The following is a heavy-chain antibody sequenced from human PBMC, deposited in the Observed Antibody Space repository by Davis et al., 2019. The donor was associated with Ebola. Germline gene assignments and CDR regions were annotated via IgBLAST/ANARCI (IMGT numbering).Heavy chain of an antibody. Sequence: MPGGSLRLSFAVHGGSFRAYYWSWICQSPGKGLEWIGEINHSGRTNYNPSLKSRVTISVDTSKNQFSLKMSSVTAADTAVYYCAREGRSGYSNWFDPSGQGTLVTVSS. CDR2: INHSGRT. J-gene: IGHJ5*02. CDR1: GGSFRAYY. CDR3: AREGRSGYSNWFDP. V-gene: IGHV4-34*01. D-gene: IGHD3-22*01.